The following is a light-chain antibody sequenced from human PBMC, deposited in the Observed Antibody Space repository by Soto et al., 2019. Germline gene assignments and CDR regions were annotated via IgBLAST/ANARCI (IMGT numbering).Light chain of an antibody. J-gene: IGKJ1*01. V-gene: IGKV1-5*03. CDR3: QQSYSTPRT. CDR1: QSISSW. Sequence: DIQMTQSPSTLSASVGDRVTITCRASQSISSWLAWYQQKPGKAPKLLIYKASGLESGVPSRFSGSGSGTDFTLTISSLQPDDFATYYCQQSYSTPRTFGQGTKVDI. CDR2: KAS.